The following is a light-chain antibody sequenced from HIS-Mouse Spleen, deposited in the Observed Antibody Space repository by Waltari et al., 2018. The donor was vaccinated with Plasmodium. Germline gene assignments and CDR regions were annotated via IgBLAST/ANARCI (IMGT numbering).Light chain of an antibody. CDR3: CSYAGSSTYV. CDR2: EGS. CDR1: SSTIGSNY. J-gene: IGLJ1*01. Sequence: QSVLTQPPSASGTPGQRVTISCSGSSSTIGSNYVYWYQQLPGTAPKLIIYEGSKRPSGVSNRFSGSKSGNTASLTISGLQAEDEADYYCCSYAGSSTYVFGTGTKVTVL. V-gene: IGLV2-23*01.